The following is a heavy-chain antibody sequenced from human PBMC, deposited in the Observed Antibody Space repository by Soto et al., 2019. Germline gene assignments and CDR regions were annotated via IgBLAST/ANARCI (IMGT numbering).Heavy chain of an antibody. CDR3: ARTDMITFGGVLDY. Sequence: VASVKVSCKASGYTFTSYGISWVRQAPGQGLEWMGWISAYNGNTNYAQKLQGRVTMTTDTSTSTAYMELRSLRSDDTAVYYCARTDMITFGGVLDYWGQGTLVTVSS. V-gene: IGHV1-18*01. D-gene: IGHD3-16*01. CDR1: GYTFTSYG. CDR2: ISAYNGNT. J-gene: IGHJ4*02.